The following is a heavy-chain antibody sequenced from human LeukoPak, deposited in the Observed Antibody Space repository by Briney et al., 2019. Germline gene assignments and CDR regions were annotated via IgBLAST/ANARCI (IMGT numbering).Heavy chain of an antibody. Sequence: GGSLRLSCAASGSTFSSYAMSWVRQAPGKGLEWVSAISGSGGSTYYADSVKGRFAISRDNSKNTLYLQMNSLRAEDTAVYYCAKGITMIVVAPDYWGQGTLVTVSS. CDR1: GSTFSSYA. J-gene: IGHJ4*02. CDR2: ISGSGGST. CDR3: AKGITMIVVAPDY. V-gene: IGHV3-23*01. D-gene: IGHD3-22*01.